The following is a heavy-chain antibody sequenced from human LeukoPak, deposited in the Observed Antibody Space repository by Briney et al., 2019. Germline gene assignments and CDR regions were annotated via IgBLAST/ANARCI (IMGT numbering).Heavy chain of an antibody. J-gene: IGHJ5*02. V-gene: IGHV3-23*01. CDR3: ARVRDGYSYGPNWFDP. CDR2: ISGSGGST. D-gene: IGHD5-18*01. Sequence: GGSLRLSCAASGFTFSSYAMSWVRQAPGKGLEWVSAISGSGGSTYYADSVKGRFTISRDNSKNTLYLQMNSLRAEDTAVYYCARVRDGYSYGPNWFDPWGQGTLVTVSS. CDR1: GFTFSSYA.